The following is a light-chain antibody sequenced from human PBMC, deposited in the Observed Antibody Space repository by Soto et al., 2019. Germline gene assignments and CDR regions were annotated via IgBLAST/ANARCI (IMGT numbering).Light chain of an antibody. J-gene: IGLJ1*01. V-gene: IGLV1-40*01. CDR2: GHN. CDR3: QSYDTRLSAHV. Sequence: QSVLTQPPSVSGAPGQRVTISCTGNASNIGAGYEVHWYQQPPGKAPKLLISGHNIRPSGVPDRFFGSKSGTSASLAITGLQAEDEADYYCQSYDTRLSAHVFGTGTKVTVL. CDR1: ASNIGAGYE.